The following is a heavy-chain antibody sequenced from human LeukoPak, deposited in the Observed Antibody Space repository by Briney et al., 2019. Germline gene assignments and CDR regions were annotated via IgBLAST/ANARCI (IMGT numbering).Heavy chain of an antibody. CDR1: GFTFSSYS. CDR2: ISSSSSYI. CDR3: ARVCHGSGSHCY. J-gene: IGHJ4*02. D-gene: IGHD3-10*01. V-gene: IGHV3-21*04. Sequence: PGGSLRLSCAASGFTFSSYSMNWVRQAPGKGLEWVSSISSSSSYIYYADSVKGRFTISRDNAKNSLYLQMSSLRSEDTAVYYCARVCHGSGSHCYWGQGTLVTVSS.